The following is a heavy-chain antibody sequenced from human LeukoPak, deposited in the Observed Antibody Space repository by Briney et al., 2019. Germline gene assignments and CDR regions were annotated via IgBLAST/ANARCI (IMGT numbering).Heavy chain of an antibody. CDR1: GFTFSSYS. Sequence: GGSLRLSCAASGFTFSSYSIHWVRQAPGKGLEWVSSISSSSTYIFHADSVKGRFTISRDNAKNSLYLQVNSLRAEDTAVYYCARAWAGAIDYWGQGTLVTVSS. CDR3: ARAWAGAIDY. J-gene: IGHJ4*02. V-gene: IGHV3-21*01. D-gene: IGHD6-19*01. CDR2: ISSSSTYI.